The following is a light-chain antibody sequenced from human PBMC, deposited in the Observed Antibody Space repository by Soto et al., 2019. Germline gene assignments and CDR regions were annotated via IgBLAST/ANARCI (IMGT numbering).Light chain of an antibody. J-gene: IGLJ1*01. CDR1: SSDVGDYNY. Sequence: QSALTQPASVSGSPGQSITISCTGTSSDVGDYNYVSWYQQHPGKAPKLMIYDVSSRPSGVSNRFSGSKSGNTASLTISGLQAEDEADYYCGSYTSSNSYVFRTGTKLTVL. V-gene: IGLV2-14*03. CDR3: GSYTSSNSYV. CDR2: DVS.